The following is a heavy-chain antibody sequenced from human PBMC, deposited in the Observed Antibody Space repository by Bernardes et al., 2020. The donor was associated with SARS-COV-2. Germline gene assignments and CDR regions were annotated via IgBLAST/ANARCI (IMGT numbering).Heavy chain of an antibody. CDR2: IYTSGIT. D-gene: IGHD3-10*01. CDR1: GGSISSGSYY. V-gene: IGHV4-61*02. CDR3: ARGAGSGSYLVSYYYGMDV. J-gene: IGHJ6*02. Sequence: SETLSLTCTVSGGSISSGSYYWSWLLQPAGKGLEWIGRIYTSGITNYNPSLKSRVTISVDTSKNQFSLKLSSVTAADTAVYYCARGAGSGSYLVSYYYGMDVWGQGTTVTVSS.